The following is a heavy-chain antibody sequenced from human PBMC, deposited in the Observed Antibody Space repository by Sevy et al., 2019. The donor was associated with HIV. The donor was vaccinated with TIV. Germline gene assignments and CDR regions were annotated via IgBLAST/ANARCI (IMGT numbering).Heavy chain of an antibody. CDR3: ARRIRYDSSGYGFYFDH. CDR2: INWNGGNT. Sequence: ESLKISCAASGFTFDDYGMTWVRQAPGKGLEWVSGINWNGGNTGYADSVKGRFTISRDNAKNSLYLQMNSLRAEDTALYHCARRIRYDSSGYGFYFDHWGQGTLVTVSS. J-gene: IGHJ4*02. CDR1: GFTFDDYG. D-gene: IGHD3-22*01. V-gene: IGHV3-20*01.